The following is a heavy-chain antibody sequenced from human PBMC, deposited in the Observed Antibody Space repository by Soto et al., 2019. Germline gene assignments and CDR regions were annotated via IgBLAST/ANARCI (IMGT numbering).Heavy chain of an antibody. CDR1: GFTFSSYG. J-gene: IGHJ5*02. CDR2: IWYDGSNK. D-gene: IGHD6-13*01. Sequence: QVQLVESGGGVVQPGRSLRLSCAASGFTFSSYGMHWVRQAPGKGLEWVAVIWYDGSNKYYADSVKGRFTISRDNSKNTLYLQMNSLRAEDTAVYYCARGAPLRAAAGTRSFDPWGQGTLVTVSS. CDR3: ARGAPLRAAAGTRSFDP. V-gene: IGHV3-33*01.